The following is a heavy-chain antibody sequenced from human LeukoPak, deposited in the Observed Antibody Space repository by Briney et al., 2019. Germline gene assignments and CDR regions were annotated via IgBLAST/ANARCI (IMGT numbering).Heavy chain of an antibody. V-gene: IGHV3-33*05. CDR1: GFTFSSYG. Sequence: GGSLRLSCAASGFTFSSYGMHWGRRAPGKGLEWVAVISYDGSNKYYADSVKGRFTISRDNSKNTLYLQMNSLRAEDTAVYYCVRVAGFYWGQGTLVTVSS. D-gene: IGHD3-10*01. J-gene: IGHJ4*02. CDR2: ISYDGSNK. CDR3: VRVAGFY.